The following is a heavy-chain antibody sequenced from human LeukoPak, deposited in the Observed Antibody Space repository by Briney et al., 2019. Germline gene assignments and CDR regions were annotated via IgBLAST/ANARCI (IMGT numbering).Heavy chain of an antibody. CDR1: GGSISTYY. CDR2: IYYSGST. CDR3: ASFAPPPYYFDY. J-gene: IGHJ4*02. Sequence: SETLPLTCTVSGGSISTYYWSWIRQPPGKGLEWIGSIYYSGSTYYNPSLKSRVTISVDTSKNQFSLKLSSVTAADTAVYYCASFAPPPYYFDYWGQGTLVTVSS. V-gene: IGHV4-39*01.